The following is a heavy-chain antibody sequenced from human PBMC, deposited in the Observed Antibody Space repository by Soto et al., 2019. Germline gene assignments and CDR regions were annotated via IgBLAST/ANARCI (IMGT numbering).Heavy chain of an antibody. CDR2: IYYSGST. J-gene: IGHJ6*02. CDR3: ARDRGAVVGFYGMDV. CDR1: GGSSSSGGYY. D-gene: IGHD3-10*01. V-gene: IGHV4-31*03. Sequence: TLSLTCTVSGGSSSSGGYYWSWIRQHPGKGLEWIGYIYYSGSTYYNPSLKSRVTISVDTSKNQFSLKLSSVTAADTAVYYCARDRGAVVGFYGMDVCGLETMSTLSS.